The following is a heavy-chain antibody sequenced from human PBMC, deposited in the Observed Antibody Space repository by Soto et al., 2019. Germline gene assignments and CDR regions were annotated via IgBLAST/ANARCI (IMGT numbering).Heavy chain of an antibody. V-gene: IGHV4-61*01. CDR3: ARAGLGDGSDY. CDR1: GGSVSSGSYY. D-gene: IGHD1-26*01. J-gene: IGHJ4*02. Sequence: QVQLQESGPGLVKPSETLSLTCTVSGGSVSSGSYYWSWIRQPPGKGLEWFGYIYYSGRTKYNPSLKSRVTISVDTSKNQFSLNLSSVTAADTAVYYCARAGLGDGSDYWGQGTLVTVSS. CDR2: IYYSGRT.